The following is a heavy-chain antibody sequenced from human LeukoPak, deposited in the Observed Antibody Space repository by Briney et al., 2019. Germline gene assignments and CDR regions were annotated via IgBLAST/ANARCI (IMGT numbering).Heavy chain of an antibody. CDR1: GFTFSTYA. CDR3: AKDVSWNWFDP. J-gene: IGHJ5*02. Sequence: PGRSLRLSCAASGFTFSTYAMHWVRQAPGKGLEWGAVISYDGSNKYYADSVKGRFTISRDNSKNTLYLQMNTLRAEDTAVYYCAKDVSWNWFDPWGQGTLVTVSS. CDR2: ISYDGSNK. V-gene: IGHV3-30*18.